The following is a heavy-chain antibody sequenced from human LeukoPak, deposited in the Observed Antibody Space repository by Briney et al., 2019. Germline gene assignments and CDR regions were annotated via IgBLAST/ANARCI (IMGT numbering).Heavy chain of an antibody. V-gene: IGHV4-34*01. J-gene: IGHJ4*02. D-gene: IGHD2-2*02. Sequence: PSETLSLTCAVYGGSFSGYYWSWIRQPPGKGLEWIGEINHSGSTNYNPSLKSRVTISVDTSKNQFSLKLSSVTAADTAVYYCARALVVPAAIGSFDYWGQGTLVTVPS. CDR2: INHSGST. CDR1: GGSFSGYY. CDR3: ARALVVPAAIGSFDY.